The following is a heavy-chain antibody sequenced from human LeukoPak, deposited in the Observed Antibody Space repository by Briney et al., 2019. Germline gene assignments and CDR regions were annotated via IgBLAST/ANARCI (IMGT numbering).Heavy chain of an antibody. J-gene: IGHJ3*02. CDR1: GFTFSDYY. CDR3: ARDCSSIRCPKGSFAFDI. Sequence: PGGSLRLSCAASGFTFSDYYMSWVRQAPGKGLEWVSYISGSSGTIYYADSVKGRFTISRDNAKNSLYLQMNSLRAEDTAVYYCARDCSSIRCPKGSFAFDIWGQGTVVTVSS. V-gene: IGHV3-11*01. CDR2: ISGSSGTI. D-gene: IGHD2-2*01.